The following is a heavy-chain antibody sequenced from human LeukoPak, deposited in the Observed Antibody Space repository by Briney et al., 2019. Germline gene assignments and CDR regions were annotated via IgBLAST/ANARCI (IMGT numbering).Heavy chain of an antibody. D-gene: IGHD3-22*01. J-gene: IGHJ4*02. CDR2: IIPILGIT. CDR3: AREVSPYYYDSSGYYGDY. CDR1: GGTFSSYA. V-gene: IGHV1-69*04. Sequence: SVKVSCKASGGTFSSYAISWVRQAPGQGLEWMGRIIPILGITNYAQKFQGRVTITADKSTSTAYMELSSLRSEDTAVYYCAREVSPYYYDSSGYYGDYWGQGTLVTVSS.